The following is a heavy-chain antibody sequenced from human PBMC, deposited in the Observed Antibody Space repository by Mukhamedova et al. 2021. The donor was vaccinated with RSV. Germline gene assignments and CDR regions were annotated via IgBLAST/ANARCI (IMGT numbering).Heavy chain of an antibody. V-gene: IGHV3-9*01. J-gene: IGHJ4*02. D-gene: IGHD3-10*01. Sequence: EWVSGISWNSGSIGYADSVKGRFTISRDNAKNSLYLQMNSLRAEDTALYYCAKAYPGSGSYYDYWGQGT. CDR2: ISWNSGSI. CDR3: AKAYPGSGSYYDY.